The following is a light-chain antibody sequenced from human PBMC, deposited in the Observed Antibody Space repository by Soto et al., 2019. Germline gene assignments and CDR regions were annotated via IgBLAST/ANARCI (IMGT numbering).Light chain of an antibody. CDR1: SSDVGGYNY. Sequence: QSALTQPPSASGSPGQSVTISCTGNSSDVGGYNYVSWYQQNPGKAPKLMIYEVSKRPSGVPDRFSGSKSGNTASLTVSGLQAEDEADYYCSSYAGSNNYVVGTVTKLTVL. J-gene: IGLJ1*01. V-gene: IGLV2-8*01. CDR2: EVS. CDR3: SSYAGSNNYV.